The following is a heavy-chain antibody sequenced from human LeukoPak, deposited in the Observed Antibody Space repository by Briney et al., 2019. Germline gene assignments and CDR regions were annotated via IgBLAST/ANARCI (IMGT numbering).Heavy chain of an antibody. CDR3: AKDGYGAGRPLYGMDV. Sequence: PGASLSLLCAASGFTFTSYSMRSVRQAPGKGLGWVSSITGSGGSTSYADSVKGRFTISRYNSKNPLYLQMNSLRAEDTAVYYCAKDGYGAGRPLYGMDVWGQGTTATVSS. D-gene: IGHD3-10*01. CDR1: GFTFTSYS. J-gene: IGHJ6*02. V-gene: IGHV3-23*01. CDR2: ITGSGGST.